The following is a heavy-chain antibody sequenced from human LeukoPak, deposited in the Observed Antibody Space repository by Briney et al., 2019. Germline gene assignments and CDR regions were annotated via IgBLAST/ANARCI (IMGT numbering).Heavy chain of an antibody. D-gene: IGHD1-26*01. V-gene: IGHV3-53*01. CDR1: GFTVSSNY. CDR2: IYSGGNT. Sequence: GGSLRLSCAASGFTVSSNYMSWVRQAPGKGLEWVSVIYSGGNTYYADSVKGRFTISRDNSKNTLYLQMNSLRAEDTAVYYCASSSRESYFSTYFDYWGQGTLVTVSS. CDR3: ASSSRESYFSTYFDY. J-gene: IGHJ4*02.